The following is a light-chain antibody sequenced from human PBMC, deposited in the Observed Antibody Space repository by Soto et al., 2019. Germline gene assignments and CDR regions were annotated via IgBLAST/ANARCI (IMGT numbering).Light chain of an antibody. CDR3: QQYHTWPPIT. CDR1: QSIHTS. Sequence: EIVLTQTPATLSLSPGERATISCRASQSIHTSLAWYQQKPGQPPRLLIYETSTRANGISTRFRGSGSGTDFTLSISSLQPGDVGIYSCQQYHTWPPITFGQGTRLEI. V-gene: IGKV3-15*01. CDR2: ETS. J-gene: IGKJ5*01.